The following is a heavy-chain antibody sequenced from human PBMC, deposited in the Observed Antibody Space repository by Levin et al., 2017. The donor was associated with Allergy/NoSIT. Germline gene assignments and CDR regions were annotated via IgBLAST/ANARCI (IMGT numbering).Heavy chain of an antibody. Sequence: GGSLRLSCAASGFTFNKYATAWVRRAPGKGLEWVSSISGSGDATYYADSVEGRFSISRDNSKNTLFLQMNTLRAEDTALYYCAKYGLSDYDNTGYYYFDYWGQGTLFTVSS. J-gene: IGHJ4*02. CDR2: ISGSGDAT. D-gene: IGHD3-22*01. V-gene: IGHV3-23*01. CDR1: GFTFNKYA. CDR3: AKYGLSDYDNTGYYYFDY.